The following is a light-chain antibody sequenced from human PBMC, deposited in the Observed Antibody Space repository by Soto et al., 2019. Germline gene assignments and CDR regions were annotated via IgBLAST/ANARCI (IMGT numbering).Light chain of an antibody. CDR1: QSISSW. Sequence: DLQMTQSPSTLSASVGDRVTITCRASQSISSWLAWYQQKPGKAPKLLIYKASSLESGVPSRCSSSGSETEFTLTISRLQPVDFATYYFQQYNSRYTFGQGTKLKIK. CDR3: QQYNSRYT. V-gene: IGKV1-5*03. CDR2: KAS. J-gene: IGKJ2*01.